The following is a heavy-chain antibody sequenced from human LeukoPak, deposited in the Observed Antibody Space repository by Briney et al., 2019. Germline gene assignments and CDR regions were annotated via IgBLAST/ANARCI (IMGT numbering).Heavy chain of an antibody. CDR1: GFTFSSYA. Sequence: GGSLRLSCAASGFTFSSYAMHWVRQAPGKGLEWVAVISYDGSNKYYADSVKGRFTISRDNSKNTLYLQMNSLRAEDTAVYYCASFMVRAMDAFDIWGQGIMVTVSS. D-gene: IGHD3-10*01. J-gene: IGHJ3*02. CDR2: ISYDGSNK. V-gene: IGHV3-30-3*01. CDR3: ASFMVRAMDAFDI.